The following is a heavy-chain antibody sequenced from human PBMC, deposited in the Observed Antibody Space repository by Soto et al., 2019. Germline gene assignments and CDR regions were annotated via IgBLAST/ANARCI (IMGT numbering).Heavy chain of an antibody. J-gene: IGHJ4*02. V-gene: IGHV4-4*07. CDR3: ARLGSGSSLVY. CDR2: VYSSGVA. D-gene: IGHD6-6*01. Sequence: QVQLQESGPGLVKPSETLTLICNVSGDSMNGYYGSWVRQPGGQGLEWIGRVYSSGVANYNPSIESRVTMSIVTSKNQFSVRLRSVTAADPGVYFCARLGSGSSLVYWGQGIPVTVSS. CDR1: GDSMNGYY.